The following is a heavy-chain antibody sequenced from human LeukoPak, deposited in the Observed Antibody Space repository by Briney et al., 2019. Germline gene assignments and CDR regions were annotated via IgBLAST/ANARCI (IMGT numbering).Heavy chain of an antibody. Sequence: GGSLRLSCAASGFTFDDYAMHWVRQAPGKGLEWVSGISWSGGSKGYADSVKGRFTISRDNAKNSLYLQMNSLRVEDMAFYYCAKGSGSYIEYFQHWGQGTLVTVSS. D-gene: IGHD1-26*01. CDR3: AKGSGSYIEYFQH. J-gene: IGHJ1*01. CDR1: GFTFDDYA. CDR2: ISWSGGSK. V-gene: IGHV3-9*03.